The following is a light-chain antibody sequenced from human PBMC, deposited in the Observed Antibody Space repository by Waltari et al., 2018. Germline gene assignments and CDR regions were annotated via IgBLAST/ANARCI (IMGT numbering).Light chain of an antibody. J-gene: IGKJ1*01. V-gene: IGKV3-15*01. CDR3: LQYNHWPPWT. Sequence: EIEMTQSPATLSVSPGETATLPCRASQSVGSKLAWYQQKPGPAPRLLIYDAYTRATGIPARFTGSGSGTEFTLTISSLQSEDFAVYHCLQYNHWPPWTFGQGTKVEIK. CDR1: QSVGSK. CDR2: DAY.